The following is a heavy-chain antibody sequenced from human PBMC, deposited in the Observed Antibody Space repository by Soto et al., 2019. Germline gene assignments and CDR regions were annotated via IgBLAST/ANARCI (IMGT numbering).Heavy chain of an antibody. CDR3: AKTLYGGCDY. CDR1: GFTFSTYA. J-gene: IGHJ4*02. D-gene: IGHD5-12*01. Sequence: PXGSLRLSCVASGFTFSTYAMSWVRQAPGKGLEWVSGIGGNGVTTHYADSVRGRFTISRDNSKNMVYLQMNSLRVEDTAVYYCAKTLYGGCDYWGRSTQVTVSS. V-gene: IGHV3-23*01. CDR2: IGGNGVTT.